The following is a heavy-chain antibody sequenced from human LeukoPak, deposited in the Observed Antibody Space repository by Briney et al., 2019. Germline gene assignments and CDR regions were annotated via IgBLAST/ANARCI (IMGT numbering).Heavy chain of an antibody. V-gene: IGHV5-51*01. D-gene: IGHD1-26*01. CDR1: GYSFTNYW. J-gene: IGHJ4*02. CDR2: IYPGDSDA. Sequence: PGESLKISCKGSGYSFTNYWIGWVRQMPGKGLKWTGIIYPGDSDARYSPSFQGQVTISADKSISTAYLQWSSLKASDTAMYYCARRRDLYSGSYYPFDYWGQGALVTVSS. CDR3: ARRRDLYSGSYYPFDY.